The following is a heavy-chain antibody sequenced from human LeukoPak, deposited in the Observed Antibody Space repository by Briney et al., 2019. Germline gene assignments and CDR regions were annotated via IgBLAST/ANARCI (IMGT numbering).Heavy chain of an antibody. CDR3: ARLYYFITSGYNAFDV. CDR2: VSYSGGT. V-gene: IGHV4-39*01. Sequence: SETLSLTCTVSGDSIISSTSYWGWARLSPGKGLEWIGDVSYSGGTYYNPSLKSRVTPSVDTSKNQFYLRLSSVTAADTSTYYCARLYYFITSGYNAFDVWGQGTMVAVSS. D-gene: IGHD2/OR15-2a*01. J-gene: IGHJ3*01. CDR1: GDSIISSTSY.